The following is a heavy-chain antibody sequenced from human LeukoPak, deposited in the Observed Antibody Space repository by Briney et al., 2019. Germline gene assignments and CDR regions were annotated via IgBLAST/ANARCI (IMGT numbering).Heavy chain of an antibody. D-gene: IGHD6-13*01. Sequence: SETLSLTCTVSGGSTSSYYWSWIRQPPGKGLEWIGYIYYSGSTNYNPSLKSRVTISVDTSKNQFSLKLSSVTAADTAVYYCARMWFSSSWDRQFDPWGQGTLVTVSS. CDR2: IYYSGST. CDR3: ARMWFSSSWDRQFDP. CDR1: GGSTSSYY. V-gene: IGHV4-59*01. J-gene: IGHJ5*02.